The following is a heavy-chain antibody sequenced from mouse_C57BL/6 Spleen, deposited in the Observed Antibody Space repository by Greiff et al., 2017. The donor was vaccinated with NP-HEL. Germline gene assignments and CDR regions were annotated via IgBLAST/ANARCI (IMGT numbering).Heavy chain of an antibody. CDR3: TSYYYGSINCDY. V-gene: IGHV14-1*01. J-gene: IGHJ2*01. D-gene: IGHD1-1*01. CDR1: GFNIKDYY. Sequence: EVQLQQSGAELVRPGASVKLSCTASGFNIKDYYMHWVKQRPEQGLEWIGRIDPEDGDTEYAPKFQGKATMTADTSSNTAYLQLSSLTSEDTAVYYCTSYYYGSINCDYWGQGTTLTVSS. CDR2: IDPEDGDT.